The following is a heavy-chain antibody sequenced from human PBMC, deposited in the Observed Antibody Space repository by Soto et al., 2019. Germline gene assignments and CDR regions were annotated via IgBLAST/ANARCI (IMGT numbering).Heavy chain of an antibody. J-gene: IGHJ5*02. CDR2: ISSNGGST. Sequence: GGSLRLSCSASGFTFSSYAMHWVRQAPGKGLEYVSAISSNGGSTYYADSVKGRFTISRDNSKNTLYLQMSSLRAEDTAVYYCVKGSYCTNGVCYTFSWFDPWRQGTLVTVSS. CDR3: VKGSYCTNGVCYTFSWFDP. D-gene: IGHD2-8*01. CDR1: GFTFSSYA. V-gene: IGHV3-64D*06.